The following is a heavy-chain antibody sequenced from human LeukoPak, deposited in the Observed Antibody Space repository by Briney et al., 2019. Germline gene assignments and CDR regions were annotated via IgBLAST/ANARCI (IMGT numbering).Heavy chain of an antibody. CDR1: GYTLTELS. CDR2: FDPEDGET. D-gene: IGHD3-22*01. J-gene: IGHJ5*02. Sequence: ASVKVSCKVSGYTLTELSMHWVRQAPGKGLEWMGGFDPEDGETIYAQKFQGRVTITADKSTSTAYMELSSLRSEDTAVYYCARGDDYYDSSGYYYTRFDPWGQGTLVTVSS. V-gene: IGHV1-24*01. CDR3: ARGDDYYDSSGYYYTRFDP.